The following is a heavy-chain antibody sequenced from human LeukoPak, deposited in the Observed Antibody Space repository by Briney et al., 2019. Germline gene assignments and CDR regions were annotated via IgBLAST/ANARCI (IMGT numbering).Heavy chain of an antibody. CDR2: IRYDGSNK. V-gene: IGHV3-30*02. J-gene: IGHJ3*02. Sequence: GGSLRLSCAASGFTFSSYGMHWVRQAPGKGLEWVAFIRYDGSNKYYADSVKGRFTISRDNSKNTLYLQMNSLRAEDTAVYYCAKDLFTIFGVVGAFDIWGQGTMVTVSS. CDR1: GFTFSSYG. D-gene: IGHD3-3*01. CDR3: AKDLFTIFGVVGAFDI.